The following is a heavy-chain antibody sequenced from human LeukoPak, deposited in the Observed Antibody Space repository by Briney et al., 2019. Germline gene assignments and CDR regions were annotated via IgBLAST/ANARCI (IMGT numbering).Heavy chain of an antibody. CDR2: INHSGST. J-gene: IGHJ5*02. D-gene: IGHD5-12*01. CDR3: ARARGSGYQGWFDP. V-gene: IGHV4-34*01. Sequence: SETLSLTCAVYGGSFSGYYWSWIRQPPGKGLEWIGEINHSGSTNYNPSLKSRVTISVDTSKNQFSLKLSSVTAADTAVYYCARARGSGYQGWFDPWGQGNLVTVSS. CDR1: GGSFSGYY.